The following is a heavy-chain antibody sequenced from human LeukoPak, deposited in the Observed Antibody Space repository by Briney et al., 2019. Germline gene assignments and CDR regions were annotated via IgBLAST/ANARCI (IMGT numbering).Heavy chain of an antibody. CDR1: GFTFSSYG. CDR3: AKDLLAAGFGELPNFDA. J-gene: IGHJ4*02. CDR2: ISYDGSNK. D-gene: IGHD3-10*01. Sequence: GGSLSLSCAASGFTFSSYGMHWVRQAPGKGLEWVAVISYDGSNKYYADSVKGRFTISRDNSKNTLYLQMNSLRAEDTAVYYCAKDLLAAGFGELPNFDAWGQGTLVTVSS. V-gene: IGHV3-30*18.